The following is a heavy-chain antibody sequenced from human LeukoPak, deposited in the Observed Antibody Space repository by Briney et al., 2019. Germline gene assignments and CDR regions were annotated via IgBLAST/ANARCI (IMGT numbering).Heavy chain of an antibody. CDR1: GGTFSSYA. CDR3: ARGSNLYDSREYFQH. J-gene: IGHJ1*01. CDR2: IIPIFGTA. Sequence: SVKVSCKASGGTFSSYAISWVRQAPGQGLEWMGGIIPIFGTANYAQKFQGRVTITADESTSTAYMELSSLRSEDTAVYYCARGSNLYDSREYFQHWGQGTLVTVPS. D-gene: IGHD3-22*01. V-gene: IGHV1-69*13.